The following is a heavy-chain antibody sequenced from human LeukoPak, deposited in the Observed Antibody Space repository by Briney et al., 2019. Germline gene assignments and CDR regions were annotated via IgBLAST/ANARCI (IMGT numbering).Heavy chain of an antibody. V-gene: IGHV3-33*01. Sequence: GGPLRLSCTASGFSFSSYLMHWVRQAPGKGLEWVALIGFDVSKIYYADSVKGRFTISRDNSKNTLYLQMNSLRDEDTAVYFCARERLENCNDGSCPDALDIWGQGTMVTISS. CDR3: ARERLENCNDGSCPDALDI. J-gene: IGHJ3*02. CDR2: IGFDVSKI. CDR1: GFSFSSYL. D-gene: IGHD2-15*01.